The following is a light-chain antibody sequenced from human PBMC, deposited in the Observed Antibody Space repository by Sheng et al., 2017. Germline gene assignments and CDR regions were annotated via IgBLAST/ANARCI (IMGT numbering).Light chain of an antibody. CDR1: QDITNY. Sequence: DIQMTQSPSSLSASVGDRVTITCQASQDITNYLNWYQQKPGKAPKRLIYAASSLQSGVPSRFSGSGSGTEFTLTISSLQPDDFATYYCQHYHTYPYTFGQGTKLDIK. CDR3: QHYHTYPYT. J-gene: IGKJ2*01. CDR2: AAS. V-gene: IGKV1-16*01.